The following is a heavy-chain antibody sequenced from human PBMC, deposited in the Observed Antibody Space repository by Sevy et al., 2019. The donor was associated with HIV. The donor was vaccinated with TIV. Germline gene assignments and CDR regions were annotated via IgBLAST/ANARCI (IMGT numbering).Heavy chain of an antibody. CDR3: AKDRDVLLVPSTMRDEYPGYGMDV. CDR1: GYIFSSYG. Sequence: GGSLRLSCTASGYIFSSYGIHWVRQAPGKGLEWVAFLSYDERNKYYADSVKGRFTISGDSSKNTFYLQMNNLRADDTAVYYWAKDRDVLLVPSTMRDEYPGYGMDVWGQGTTVTVSS. J-gene: IGHJ6*02. D-gene: IGHD2-2*01. V-gene: IGHV3-30*18. CDR2: LSYDERNK.